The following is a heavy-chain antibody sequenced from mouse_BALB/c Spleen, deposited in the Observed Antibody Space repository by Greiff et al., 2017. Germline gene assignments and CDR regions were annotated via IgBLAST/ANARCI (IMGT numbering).Heavy chain of an antibody. Sequence: VQLKQSGAELVRSGASVKLSCTASGFNIKDYYMHWVKQRPEQGLEWIGWIYPGSGNTKYNEKFKGKATLTVDTSSSTAYMQLSSLTSEDTAVYFCARGGVYYDYEGGFAYWGQGTLVTVSA. V-gene: IGHV14-4*02. CDR3: ARGGVYYDYEGGFAY. CDR1: GFNIKDYY. CDR2: IYPGSGNT. D-gene: IGHD2-4*01. J-gene: IGHJ3*01.